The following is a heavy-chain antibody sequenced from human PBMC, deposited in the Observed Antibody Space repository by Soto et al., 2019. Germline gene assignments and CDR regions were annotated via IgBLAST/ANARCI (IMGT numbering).Heavy chain of an antibody. CDR2: ISSVGGST. CDR3: TKDREFTYYVLWSGYYAFDS. Sequence: EVHLLESGGGLVLPGVSLRLSCAGSGFTFSSYAMSWVRQAPGKGLEWVSAISSVGGSTYYADSVKGRFIISRDNSENTLYLQVNSLRAEDTAIYYCTKDREFTYYVLWSGYYAFDSWGQGTLVTVSS. V-gene: IGHV3-23*01. J-gene: IGHJ4*02. CDR1: GFTFSSYA. D-gene: IGHD3-3*01.